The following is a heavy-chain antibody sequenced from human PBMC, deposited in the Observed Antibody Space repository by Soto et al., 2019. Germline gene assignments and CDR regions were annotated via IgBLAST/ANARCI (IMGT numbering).Heavy chain of an antibody. CDR2: IYTGGST. CDR1: GGSVSSYY. CDR3: ARASVGPPGGGSWTMPFDS. V-gene: IGHV4-4*07. J-gene: IGHJ4*02. D-gene: IGHD2-15*01. Sequence: QVQLQESGPGLVKPSETLSLTCTVSGGSVSSYYWSWIRQPAGKGLEWIGRIYTGGSTNYNPSLRRRVTMSVDTSKSQFSLRLTSVTAADTAVYYCARASVGPPGGGSWTMPFDSWGQGTLVTVSS.